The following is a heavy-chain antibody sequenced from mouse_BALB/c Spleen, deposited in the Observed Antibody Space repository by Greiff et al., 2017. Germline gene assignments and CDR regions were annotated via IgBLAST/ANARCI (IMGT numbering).Heavy chain of an antibody. CDR1: GFNIKDYY. V-gene: IGHV14-4*02. CDR3: SAGGDYDLYAMDY. D-gene: IGHD2-4*01. J-gene: IGHJ4*01. Sequence: VQLKESGAELVRSGASVKLSCTASGFNIKDYYMHWVKQRPEQGLEWSGWIDPENGDTEYAPKFQGKATMTADPSSNTAYLQRSSLTSEDTAVYYCSAGGDYDLYAMDYWGQGTSVTVSS. CDR2: IDPENGDT.